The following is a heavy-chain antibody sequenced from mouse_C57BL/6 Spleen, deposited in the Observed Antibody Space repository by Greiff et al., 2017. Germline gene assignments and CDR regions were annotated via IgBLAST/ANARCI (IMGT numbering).Heavy chain of an antibody. CDR3: AREGVIRSYAMDY. CDR2: IRYDGSN. Sequence: EVQLQESGPGLVKPSPSLSLTCSVTGYSITSGYYRYWIRQFLGNKLEWMGYIRYDGSNNCNPPLKNRISITRDTSNNQSFLKLNSVTTEDTATYYCAREGVIRSYAMDYWGQGTSVTVSS. V-gene: IGHV3-6*01. CDR1: GYSITSGYY. J-gene: IGHJ4*01. D-gene: IGHD1-1*01.